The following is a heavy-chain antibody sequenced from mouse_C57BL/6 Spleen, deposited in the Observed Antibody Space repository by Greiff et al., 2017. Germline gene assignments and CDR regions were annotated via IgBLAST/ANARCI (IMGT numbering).Heavy chain of an antibody. Sequence: DVHLVESGGGLVQPGGSLSLSCAASGFTFTDYYMSWVRQPPGKALEWLGFIRNKANGYTTEYSASVKGRFTISRDNSQSILYLQMNALRAEDSATYYCAILAPPGSNYFDYWGQGTTLTVSS. CDR3: AILAPPGSNYFDY. CDR1: GFTFTDYY. J-gene: IGHJ2*01. CDR2: IRNKANGYTT. V-gene: IGHV7-3*01. D-gene: IGHD2-2*01.